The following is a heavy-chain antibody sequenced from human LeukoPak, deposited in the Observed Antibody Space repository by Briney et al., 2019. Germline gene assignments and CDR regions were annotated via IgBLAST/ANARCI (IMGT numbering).Heavy chain of an antibody. Sequence: GASVKVSCKASGYSFSDFVISWVRQAPGQGLKWIGWISAYNGKTDSAQNLQGRLTMTTDTSTSTSYMELRSLGSDDTAMYYCARVLQGKFDSWGQGTRVIVSS. CDR2: ISAYNGKT. V-gene: IGHV1-18*01. D-gene: IGHD4-11*01. J-gene: IGHJ4*02. CDR1: GYSFSDFV. CDR3: ARVLQGKFDS.